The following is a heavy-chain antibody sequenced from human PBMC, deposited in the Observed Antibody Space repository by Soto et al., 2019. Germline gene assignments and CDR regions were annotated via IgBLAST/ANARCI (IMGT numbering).Heavy chain of an antibody. D-gene: IGHD3-22*01. Sequence: SETLSLTCTVSGASISSYYWSWIRQPPGKGLEWIGYIYCSGSTNYNPSLKSRVTISGDTSKNQFSLKLSSVTAADTALYYFARHNVDYYDSSDYFPFDYWGQGTLVTVSS. CDR3: ARHNVDYYDSSDYFPFDY. J-gene: IGHJ4*02. CDR1: GASISSYY. V-gene: IGHV4-59*08. CDR2: IYCSGST.